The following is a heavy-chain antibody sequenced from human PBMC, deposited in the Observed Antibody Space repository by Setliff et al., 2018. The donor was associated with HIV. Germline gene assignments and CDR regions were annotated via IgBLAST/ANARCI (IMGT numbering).Heavy chain of an antibody. Sequence: PSETLSLTCTVSGGSISSGSYYWSWIRQPAGKGLEWIGRIYTSGSTNYNPSLKSRVTISIDTSKNQFSLKVTSVTAADAAVYYCARVDPYTSPRGFDSWGQGTLVTVSS. J-gene: IGHJ4*02. CDR1: GGSISSGSYY. CDR3: ARVDPYTSPRGFDS. CDR2: IYTSGST. D-gene: IGHD6-19*01. V-gene: IGHV4-61*02.